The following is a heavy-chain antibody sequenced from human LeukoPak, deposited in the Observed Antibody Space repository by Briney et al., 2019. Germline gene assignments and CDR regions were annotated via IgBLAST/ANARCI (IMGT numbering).Heavy chain of an antibody. J-gene: IGHJ4*02. Sequence: GGSLRLSCAASGFTFSSYGMHWVRQAPGKGLEWVAFIRYDGSNKFYADSVKGRFTISRDNSKNTLYLQMNSLRAEDTAVYYCARDPSGSYSFFDYWGQGTLVTVSS. CDR3: ARDPSGSYSFFDY. D-gene: IGHD1-26*01. CDR2: IRYDGSNK. CDR1: GFTFSSYG. V-gene: IGHV3-30*02.